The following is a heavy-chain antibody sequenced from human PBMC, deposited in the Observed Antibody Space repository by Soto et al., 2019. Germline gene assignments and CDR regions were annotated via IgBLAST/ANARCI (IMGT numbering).Heavy chain of an antibody. CDR1: GGSVSSGSYY. Sequence: PSETLSLTCTVSGGSVSSGSYYWSWIRQPPGKGLEWIGYIYYSGSTNYNPSLKSRVTISVDTSKNQFSLKLSSVTAADTAVYYCASLGGTWDLYYYYYGMDCWCHGTSVT. CDR3: ASLGGTWDLYYYYYGMDC. J-gene: IGHJ6*02. CDR2: IYYSGST. V-gene: IGHV4-61*01. D-gene: IGHD3-16*01.